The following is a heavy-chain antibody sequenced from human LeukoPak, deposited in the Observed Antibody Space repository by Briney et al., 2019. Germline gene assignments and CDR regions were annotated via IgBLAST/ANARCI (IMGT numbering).Heavy chain of an antibody. V-gene: IGHV4-38-2*02. CDR3: ARAFCVGECFVLHIFFDS. J-gene: IGHJ4*02. D-gene: IGHD2-21*01. Sequence: PSETLSLTCTVSGYSVSSGYFWGWIRQPPGKRLEWIGNMYHTGTTYYNPSLKSRVTITIDTSKNHFSLNLRSMQASDTAVYYCARAFCVGECFVLHIFFDSWGQGTLVTVSS. CDR2: MYHTGTT. CDR1: GYSVSSGYF.